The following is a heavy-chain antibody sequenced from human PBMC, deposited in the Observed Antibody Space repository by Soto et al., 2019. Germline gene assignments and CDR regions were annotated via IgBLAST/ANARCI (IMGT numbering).Heavy chain of an antibody. CDR2: ISWNSGSI. D-gene: IGHD1-26*01. Sequence: SGGSLRLSCAASGFTFDDYAMHWVRQAPGKGLEWVSGISWNSGSIGYADSVKGRFTISRDNAKSSLYLQMNSLRAEDTALYYCAKEMGWELLTNHDAFDIWGQGTMVTVSS. V-gene: IGHV3-9*01. J-gene: IGHJ3*02. CDR3: AKEMGWELLTNHDAFDI. CDR1: GFTFDDYA.